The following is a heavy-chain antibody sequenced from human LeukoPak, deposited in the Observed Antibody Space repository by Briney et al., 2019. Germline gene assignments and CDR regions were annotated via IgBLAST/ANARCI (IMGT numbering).Heavy chain of an antibody. CDR1: GFTFSNYA. Sequence: PGGYLRLSCAASGFTFSNYAMTWVRQAPGKGLEWVSTVSGSGGSTYYADSVKGRFTISRDNSKATLDLQMNSLRAEDTAVYYCATGRGGVVSVTMDYWGQGTLVTVSS. D-gene: IGHD2-2*01. CDR2: VSGSGGST. J-gene: IGHJ4*02. V-gene: IGHV3-23*01. CDR3: ATGRGGVVSVTMDY.